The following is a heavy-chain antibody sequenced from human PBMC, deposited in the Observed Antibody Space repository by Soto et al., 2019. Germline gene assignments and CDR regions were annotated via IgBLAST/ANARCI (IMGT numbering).Heavy chain of an antibody. V-gene: IGHV1-18*04. J-gene: IGHJ6*02. D-gene: IGHD2-2*02. CDR2: ISAYNGNT. CDR3: ARYSSKYQLLYPYYYYYGMDV. Sequence: QVQLVQSGAEVKKPGASVEVSCKASGYTFTSYGISWVRQAPGQGLEWMGWISAYNGNTNYAQKLQGRVTMTTDTSTSTAYMELRSLRSDDTAVYYCARYSSKYQLLYPYYYYYGMDVWGQGTTVTVSS. CDR1: GYTFTSYG.